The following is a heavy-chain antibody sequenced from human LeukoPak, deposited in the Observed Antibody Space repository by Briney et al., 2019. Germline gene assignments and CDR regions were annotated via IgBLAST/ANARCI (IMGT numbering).Heavy chain of an antibody. J-gene: IGHJ4*02. CDR1: GYTFTGPY. D-gene: IGHD2-8*01. Sequence: ASLKVPCKASGYTFTGPYIHWMRQAPGQGLEWMGWINPYTGGTKYAQKFQGRVTVTRDTSTNTAYMELSGLRPDDTAAYYCARVEYCTKGVCINFDLWGQGTLVTVSS. CDR2: INPYTGGT. CDR3: ARVEYCTKGVCINFDL. V-gene: IGHV1-2*02.